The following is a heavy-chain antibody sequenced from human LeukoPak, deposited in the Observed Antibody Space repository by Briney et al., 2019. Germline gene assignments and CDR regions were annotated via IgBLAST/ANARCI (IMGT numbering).Heavy chain of an antibody. J-gene: IGHJ6*03. CDR3: ARAGVVAYHLYYFHMDV. Sequence: SETLSLTCAVSGGSFSGYYWSWIRQAPGKGLEWIGEINHSGSTNYNQSLKSRVTISTETSKKKFTHKRTSVTAADTAMYYCARAGVVAYHLYYFHMDVWGNGTTVTVSS. CDR2: INHSGST. V-gene: IGHV4-34*01. CDR1: GGSFSGYY. D-gene: IGHD3-3*01.